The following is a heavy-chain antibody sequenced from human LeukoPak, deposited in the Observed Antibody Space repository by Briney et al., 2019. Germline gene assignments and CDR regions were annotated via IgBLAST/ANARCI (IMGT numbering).Heavy chain of an antibody. CDR2: ISAYNGNT. CDR3: ARAPMITFGGVIVPFDY. CDR1: GYTFTSYG. D-gene: IGHD3-16*02. J-gene: IGHJ4*02. Sequence: ASVKVSCKASGYTFTSYGISWVRQAPGQGLEWMGWISAYNGNTNYAQKLQGRVTMTTDASTSTAYMDPMSLRSDDTAVYYCARAPMITFGGVIVPFDYWGQGTLVTVSS. V-gene: IGHV1-18*01.